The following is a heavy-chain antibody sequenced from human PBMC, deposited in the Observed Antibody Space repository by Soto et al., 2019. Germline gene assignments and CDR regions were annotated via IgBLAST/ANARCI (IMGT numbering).Heavy chain of an antibody. J-gene: IGHJ6*02. CDR3: AREGPEGMDV. V-gene: IGHV1-69*05. CDR2: IIPVYGTT. Sequence: SSVKGSCTAAGCTFSIYAISSVRQAPGQGLEWMGWIIPVYGTTNYAQKFQGRVTITRDASPSTAYMELSSLRSEDTAVYYCAREGPEGMDVWGQGTTVTVSS. CDR1: GCTFSIYA.